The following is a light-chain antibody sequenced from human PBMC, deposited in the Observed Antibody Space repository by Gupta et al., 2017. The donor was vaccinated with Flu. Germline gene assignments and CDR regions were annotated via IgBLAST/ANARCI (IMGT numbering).Light chain of an antibody. CDR2: EDN. V-gene: IGLV6-57*03. CDR3: QSYDSTNPVV. J-gene: IGLJ3*02. CDR1: SGSIAANY. Sequence: FILTQLHSVSGSPGRQVSVSCTRRSGSIAANYVQVYQKRPRSAPTTVINEDNQRPSGVPDPFSGSIDSSSNSASLTISGLKTEDEADYYCQSYDSTNPVVFGGGTKLTVL.